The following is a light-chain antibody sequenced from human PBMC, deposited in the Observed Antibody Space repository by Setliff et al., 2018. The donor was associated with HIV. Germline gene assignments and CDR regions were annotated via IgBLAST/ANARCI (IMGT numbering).Light chain of an antibody. CDR2: EVS. J-gene: IGLJ1*01. CDR1: RSDVGGYNS. V-gene: IGLV2-14*03. Sequence: SALTQPASVSGSPGQSITISCTGTRSDVGGYNSVSWYQQHPGKVPKVLIYEVSSRPSGVSNRFSGSKSGNTASLTISGLQADDEADYYCSSYTTTSTTVFGTGTKVTVL. CDR3: SSYTTTSTTV.